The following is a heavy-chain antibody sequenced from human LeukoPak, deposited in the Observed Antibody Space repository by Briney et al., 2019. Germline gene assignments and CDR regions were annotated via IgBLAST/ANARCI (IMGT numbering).Heavy chain of an antibody. CDR1: GGTFSSYA. V-gene: IGHV1-69*13. Sequence: ASVKVSCKASGGTFSSYAISWVRQAPGQGLEWMGGIIPIFGTANYAQKFQGRVTIIADESTSTAYMELSSLRSEDTAVYYCAREATTMVRGANAFDIWGQGTMVTVSS. J-gene: IGHJ3*02. CDR3: AREATTMVRGANAFDI. D-gene: IGHD3-10*01. CDR2: IIPIFGTA.